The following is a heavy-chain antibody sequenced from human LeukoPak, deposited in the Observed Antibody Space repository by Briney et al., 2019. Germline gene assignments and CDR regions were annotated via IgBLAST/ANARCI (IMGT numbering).Heavy chain of an antibody. V-gene: IGHV3-30*04. CDR1: GFTFSSYA. CDR3: ARDLGYCTNGVCHTRFDY. CDR2: ISYDGSNK. J-gene: IGHJ4*02. Sequence: GGTLRLSCAASGFTFSSYAMHWVRQAPGKGLEWVAVISYDGSNKYYADSVKGRFTISRDNSKNTLYLQMNSLRAEDTAVYYCARDLGYCTNGVCHTRFDYWGQGTLVAASS. D-gene: IGHD2-8*01.